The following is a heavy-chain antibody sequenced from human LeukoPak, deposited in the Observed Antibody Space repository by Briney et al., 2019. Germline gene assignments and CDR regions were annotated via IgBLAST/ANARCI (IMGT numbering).Heavy chain of an antibody. J-gene: IGHJ3*02. CDR3: TRVEPRSDSSGYGFGLDGSDI. D-gene: IGHD3-22*01. Sequence: AAVKVSCKASGYSFTNYGGSWVRQAPGQGLEWMGWISGYNGKTNYAQKFQGRGTMTTDTTTSTDYMELRNLRPDDTAVHYGTRVEPRSDSSGYGFGLDGSDIRGEGTMVTVSS. CDR1: GYSFTNYG. V-gene: IGHV1-18*01. CDR2: ISGYNGKT.